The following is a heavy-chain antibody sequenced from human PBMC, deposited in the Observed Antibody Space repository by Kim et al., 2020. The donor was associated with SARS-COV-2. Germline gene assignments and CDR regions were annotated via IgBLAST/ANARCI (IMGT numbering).Heavy chain of an antibody. Sequence: GGSLRLSCAASGFTFSSYWMSWVRQAPGKGLEWVANIKQDGSEKYYVDSVKGRFTISRDNAKNSLYLQMNSLRAEDTAVYYCARDLSSQGDIVVVPARINWFDPWGQGTLVTVSS. J-gene: IGHJ5*02. V-gene: IGHV3-7*03. CDR2: IKQDGSEK. D-gene: IGHD2-2*01. CDR1: GFTFSSYW. CDR3: ARDLSSQGDIVVVPARINWFDP.